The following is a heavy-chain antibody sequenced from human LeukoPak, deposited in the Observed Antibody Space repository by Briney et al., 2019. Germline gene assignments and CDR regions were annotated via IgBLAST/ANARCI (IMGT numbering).Heavy chain of an antibody. CDR3: AKDICSYAGGICYYYGMDV. Sequence: GGSLRLSCAASGFTFSSYAMSWVRQAPGKGLEWVSAISGSGGSTYYADSVKGRFTISRDNSKNTLYLQMNSLRAEDTAVYYCAKDICSYAGGICYYYGMDVWGQGTTVTVSS. J-gene: IGHJ6*02. V-gene: IGHV3-23*01. CDR1: GFTFSSYA. D-gene: IGHD2-2*01. CDR2: ISGSGGST.